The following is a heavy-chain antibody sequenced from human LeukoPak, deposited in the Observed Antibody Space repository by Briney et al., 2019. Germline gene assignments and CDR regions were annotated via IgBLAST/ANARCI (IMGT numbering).Heavy chain of an antibody. CDR2: ISWNSGSI. J-gene: IGHJ4*02. CDR1: GFTFDDYA. D-gene: IGHD6-19*01. Sequence: GGSLRLSCAASGFTFDDYAMHWVRQAPGRGLEWVSGISWNSGSIGYADSVKGRFTISRDNAKNSLYLQMNSLRAEDTALYYCAKDSDGSGWYHFDYWGQGTLVTVSS. V-gene: IGHV3-9*01. CDR3: AKDSDGSGWYHFDY.